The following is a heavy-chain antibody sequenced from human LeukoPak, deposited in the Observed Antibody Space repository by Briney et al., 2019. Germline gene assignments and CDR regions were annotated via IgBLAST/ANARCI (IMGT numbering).Heavy chain of an antibody. J-gene: IGHJ4*02. CDR3: ARAGGIRGSALDLDY. Sequence: SETLSLTCTVSGGSISSYSWSWIRQPPGKGLEWIGYILYSGSTNYNPSLKSRVTISLDTSKNQFSLNLNSVTAADTAVYYCARAGGIRGSALDLDYWGQGTLVTVSS. D-gene: IGHD3-10*01. V-gene: IGHV4-59*01. CDR1: GGSISSYS. CDR2: ILYSGST.